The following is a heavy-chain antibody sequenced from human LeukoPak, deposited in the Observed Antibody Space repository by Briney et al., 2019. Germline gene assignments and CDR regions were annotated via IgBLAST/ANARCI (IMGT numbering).Heavy chain of an antibody. Sequence: SETLSLTCAVYGGSFSGYYWSWIRQPPGKGLEWIGEINHSGSTNYNPSLKSRVTIPVDTSKNQFSLKLSSVTAADTAVYYCARDHGYDFWSGYYPGDAFDIWGQWTMVTVSS. D-gene: IGHD3-3*01. CDR1: GGSFSGYY. CDR2: INHSGST. J-gene: IGHJ3*02. CDR3: ARDHGYDFWSGYYPGDAFDI. V-gene: IGHV4-34*01.